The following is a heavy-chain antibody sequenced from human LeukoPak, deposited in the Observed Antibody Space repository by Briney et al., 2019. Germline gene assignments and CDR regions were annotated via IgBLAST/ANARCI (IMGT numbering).Heavy chain of an antibody. CDR3: ARTPSSSSWYYYYYYMDV. D-gene: IGHD6-13*01. CDR2: INAGNGNT. V-gene: IGHV1-3*01. CDR1: GYTFTSYA. Sequence: ASVKVSCKASGYTFTSYAMHWVRQAPGQRLEWMGWINAGNGNTKYSQEFQGRVTITRDTSASTAYMELSSLRSDDTAVYYCARTPSSSSWYYYYYYMDVWGKGTTVTISS. J-gene: IGHJ6*03.